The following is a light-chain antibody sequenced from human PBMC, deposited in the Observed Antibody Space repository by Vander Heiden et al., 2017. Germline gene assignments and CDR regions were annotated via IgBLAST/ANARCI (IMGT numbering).Light chain of an antibody. V-gene: IGKV1-33*01. Sequence: IQMTQAPSSLSASVGDRVTITCQTSHGITTYLNWFQQKPGKAPKSLIYDASNLKTGVPSRFSGSGSGTHFTLTISSLQPEDSATYYCQQYDNAPLTFGGGTKVEIK. CDR3: QQYDNAPLT. CDR2: DAS. CDR1: HGITTY. J-gene: IGKJ4*01.